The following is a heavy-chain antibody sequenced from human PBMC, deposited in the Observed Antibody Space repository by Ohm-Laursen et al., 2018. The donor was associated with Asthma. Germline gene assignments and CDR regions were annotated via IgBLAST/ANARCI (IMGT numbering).Heavy chain of an antibody. J-gene: IGHJ5*02. Sequence: ASVKVSCKASGYTFTSYYMHWVRQAPGQGLEWMGIINPSGGSTSYAQKFQGRVTMTRDTSTSTVYMELSSLRSEDPAVYYCARAGIAAAANNWFDPWGQGTLVTVSS. D-gene: IGHD6-13*01. CDR1: GYTFTSYY. CDR3: ARAGIAAAANNWFDP. V-gene: IGHV1-46*01. CDR2: INPSGGST.